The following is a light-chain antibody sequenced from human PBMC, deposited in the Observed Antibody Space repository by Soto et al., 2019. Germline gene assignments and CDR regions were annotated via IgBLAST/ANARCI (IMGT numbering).Light chain of an antibody. CDR1: SSDVGSYKF. J-gene: IGLJ2*01. V-gene: IGLV2-23*01. CDR3: CSYAGSSTLV. Sequence: QSALTQPASVSGSPGQSITISCTGTSSDVGSYKFVSWYQQPPVKAPKLMIYEGSKRPSGVSNRFSGSKSGNTASLTISGLQAEDEADYYCCSYAGSSTLVFGGGTKLTVL. CDR2: EGS.